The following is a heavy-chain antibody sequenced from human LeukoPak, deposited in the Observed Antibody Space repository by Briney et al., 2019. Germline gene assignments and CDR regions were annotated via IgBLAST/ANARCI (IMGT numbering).Heavy chain of an antibody. CDR3: ATVGYSYGFLGGDFCNYCH. V-gene: IGHV1-18*01. CDR1: GYTFTSYG. J-gene: IGHJ4*02. D-gene: IGHD5-18*01. CDR2: INPNSGGT. Sequence: GASVKVSCKASGYTFTSYGISWVRQAPGQGLEWMGWINPNSGGTNYAQKFQGRVTMTEDTSTDTAYMELSSLRSEDTAVYYCATVGYSYGFLGGDFCNYCHWGQGTLVTVSS.